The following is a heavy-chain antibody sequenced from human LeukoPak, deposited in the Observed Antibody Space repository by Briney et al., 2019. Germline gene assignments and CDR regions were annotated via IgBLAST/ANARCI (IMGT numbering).Heavy chain of an antibody. J-gene: IGHJ4*02. CDR1: GGSISSNNW. CDR3: SRESGAFCPFGY. Sequence: SETLSLTCGVSGGSISSNNWWCWVRPPPGQGVEWIGEISLRGLTNYNPSLKSRVTMSLDKSKNLLSLNLTLVTAADTAVYYCSRESGAFCPFGYWGQGTLVTVSS. D-gene: IGHD1-26*01. CDR2: ISLRGLT. V-gene: IGHV4-4*02.